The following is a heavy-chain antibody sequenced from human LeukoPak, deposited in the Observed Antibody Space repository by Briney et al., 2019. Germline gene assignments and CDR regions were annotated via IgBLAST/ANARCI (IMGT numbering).Heavy chain of an antibody. CDR1: GFTFSTYS. Sequence: GGSLRLACAASGFTFSTYSMNWVRQAPGKGLEWVSSISSSSDYINYADSVRGRFTISRDNAKNSLHLQMNSLRAEDTAVYYCARDITHYYDSSGSYCWGQGTLVTVSS. J-gene: IGHJ4*02. D-gene: IGHD3-22*01. V-gene: IGHV3-21*01. CDR2: ISSSSDYI. CDR3: ARDITHYYDSSGSYC.